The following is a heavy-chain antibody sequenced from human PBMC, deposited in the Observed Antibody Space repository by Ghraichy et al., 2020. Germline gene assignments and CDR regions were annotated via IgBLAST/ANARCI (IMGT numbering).Heavy chain of an antibody. D-gene: IGHD7-27*01. CDR3: TRSLNWGFDL. J-gene: IGHJ4*02. V-gene: IGHV3-73*01. CDR1: RFTFSAST. Sequence: GGSLRLSCAASRFTFSASTMHWVRQASGKGLEWVGRIRSKADSYATVYAASVKGRFTISRDDSKNTAYLQMNSLKTEDTAVYFCTRSLNWGFDLWGQGTLVTVFS. CDR2: IRSKADSYAT.